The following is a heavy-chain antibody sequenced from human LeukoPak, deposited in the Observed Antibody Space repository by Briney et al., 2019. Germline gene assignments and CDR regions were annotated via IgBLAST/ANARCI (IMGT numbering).Heavy chain of an antibody. V-gene: IGHV4-39*01. CDR2: VYYTGST. Sequence: SETLSLTCTVSGGSISSRTYYWGWIRQPPGRGLEWIGSVYYTGSTYYSPSLKSRVTISVDTSKNQFSLKLTSVTATDTAVYYCARFAFPFSDSSAGFDVWAKGQWSPSLQ. D-gene: IGHD3-22*01. CDR3: ARFAFPFSDSSAGFDV. CDR1: GGSISSRTYY. J-gene: IGHJ3*01.